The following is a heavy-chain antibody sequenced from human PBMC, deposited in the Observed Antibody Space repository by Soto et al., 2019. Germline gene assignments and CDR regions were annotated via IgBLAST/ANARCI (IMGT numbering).Heavy chain of an antibody. D-gene: IGHD3-3*01. CDR2: ISAYNGNT. CDR3: ARLVFVTIFGVVPYPHPHYGMDV. J-gene: IGHJ6*02. V-gene: IGHV1-18*04. Sequence: ASLKVSCKASGYTFTIYGISCVRQAPGQGLEWMGWISAYNGNTNYAQKLQGRVTMTTDTSTSTAYMELRSLRSDDTAVYYCARLVFVTIFGVVPYPHPHYGMDVWGQGTTVTVYS. CDR1: GYTFTIYG.